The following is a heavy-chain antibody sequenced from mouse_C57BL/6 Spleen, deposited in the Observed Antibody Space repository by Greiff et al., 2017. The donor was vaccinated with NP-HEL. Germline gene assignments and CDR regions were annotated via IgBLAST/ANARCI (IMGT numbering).Heavy chain of an antibody. CDR1: GYSITSGYD. V-gene: IGHV3-1*01. Sequence: EVQLQESGPGMVKPSQSLSLTCTVTGYSITSGYDWHWIRHFPGNKLEWMGYISYSGSTNYNPSLKSRISITHDTSKNHFFLKLNSVTTEDTATYYCARGTGIGFAYWGQGTTLTVSS. J-gene: IGHJ2*01. CDR2: ISYSGST. D-gene: IGHD4-1*01. CDR3: ARGTGIGFAY.